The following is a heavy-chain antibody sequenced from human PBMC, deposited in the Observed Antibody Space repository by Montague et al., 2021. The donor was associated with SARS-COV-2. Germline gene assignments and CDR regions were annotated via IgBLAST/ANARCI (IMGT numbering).Heavy chain of an antibody. D-gene: IGHD3-10*01. V-gene: IGHV3-21*05. J-gene: IGHJ4*02. Sequence: SLRLSCAASGFTFSSYSMNWVRQAPGKGLEWLSYISGRGDLSYSIDSVRGRFTIFRDNAKNSLYLHMNSLRADDTAVYYCARTPTHSGNYYNQAYWGQGTLVTVSS. CDR1: GFTFSSYS. CDR2: ISGRGDLS. CDR3: ARTPTHSGNYYNQAY.